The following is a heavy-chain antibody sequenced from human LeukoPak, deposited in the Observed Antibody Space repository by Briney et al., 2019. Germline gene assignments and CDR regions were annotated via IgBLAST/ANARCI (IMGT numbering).Heavy chain of an antibody. Sequence: ASLKVSCKASGGTFSSYAISWVRQAPGQGLEWMGIINPSGGSTSYAQKFQGRVTMTRDMSTSTVYMELSSLRSEDTAVYYCARDPEYSSGWSGAFDIWGQGTMVTVSS. J-gene: IGHJ3*02. V-gene: IGHV1-46*01. CDR1: GGTFSSYA. D-gene: IGHD6-19*01. CDR3: ARDPEYSSGWSGAFDI. CDR2: INPSGGST.